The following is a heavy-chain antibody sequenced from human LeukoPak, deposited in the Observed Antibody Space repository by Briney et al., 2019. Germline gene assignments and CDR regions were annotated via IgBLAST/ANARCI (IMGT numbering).Heavy chain of an antibody. D-gene: IGHD3-22*01. J-gene: IGHJ4*02. Sequence: SETLSLTCTVSGASVSSGSYYWSWIRQPPGKGLEWIGYIYYSGSTNYNPSLKSRVTISVDTSKNQFSLKLSCVTAADTAVYYCARVLAYYYDSSGYWYFDYWGQGTLVTVSS. CDR2: IYYSGST. CDR1: GASVSSGSYY. V-gene: IGHV4-61*01. CDR3: ARVLAYYYDSSGYWYFDY.